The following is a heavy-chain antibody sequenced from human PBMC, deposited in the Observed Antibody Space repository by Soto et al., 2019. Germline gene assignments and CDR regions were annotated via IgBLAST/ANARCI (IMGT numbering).Heavy chain of an antibody. Sequence: QMQLVESGGGVVQPGRSLRLSCAASGFTFRSYGIHWVRQAPGKGLEWVALIWFDGSKKYYVDSVKGRFADSRDNSKNTLYLQMNSLRVEDTAVYDCARDRLVPYGYGMDVWGQGTTVTVSS. D-gene: IGHD2-2*01. CDR2: IWFDGSKK. J-gene: IGHJ6*02. CDR3: ARDRLVPYGYGMDV. CDR1: GFTFRSYG. V-gene: IGHV3-33*01.